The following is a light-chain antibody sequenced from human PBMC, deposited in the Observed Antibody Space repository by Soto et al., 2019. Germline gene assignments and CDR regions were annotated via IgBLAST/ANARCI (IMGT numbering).Light chain of an antibody. CDR2: GAF. CDR1: QSVSSN. J-gene: IGKJ1*01. Sequence: EIVMTQSLVTLSVSPGERVTLSCRASQSVSSNLAWYQQKPGQAPSLLIYGAFTRATGIPARFSGTGSGTEFTLTSSSLQPEDFAVYYCQQSYSSPPTFGQGTKVDIK. CDR3: QQSYSSPPT. V-gene: IGKV3-15*01.